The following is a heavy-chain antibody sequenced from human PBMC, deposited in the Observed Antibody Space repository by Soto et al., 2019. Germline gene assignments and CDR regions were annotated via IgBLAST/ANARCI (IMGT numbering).Heavy chain of an antibody. V-gene: IGHV3-7*01. CDR1: GFTFSNYW. J-gene: IGHJ5*02. Sequence: EVQLVESGGGLVQPGGSLRLSCAVSGFTFSNYWMGWVRQAPGKGLQWVANIDRDGTEKFYVDSVKGRFSISRDNAKNSLYLQMNSLRAEDTGVYYSARGKTTAWSPNWFDPWGQGTLVTVSS. CDR2: IDRDGTEK. D-gene: IGHD1-7*01. CDR3: ARGKTTAWSPNWFDP.